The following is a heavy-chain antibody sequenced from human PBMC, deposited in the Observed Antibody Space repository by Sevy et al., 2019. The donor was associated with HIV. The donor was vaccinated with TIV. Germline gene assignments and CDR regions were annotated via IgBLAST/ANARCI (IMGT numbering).Heavy chain of an antibody. V-gene: IGHV3-48*03. CDR1: GFIFSSYE. D-gene: IGHD4-17*01. J-gene: IGHJ4*02. Sequence: GGSLRLSCVASGFIFSSYEMNWVRQAPGKGLEWVSYITNSGSSVYYSDSVRGRFTISRDNAKNSLFLQMNSLRDEDTALYYCARDLPPSATTVSHFDYWGRGTLVTVSS. CDR2: ITNSGSSV. CDR3: ARDLPPSATTVSHFDY.